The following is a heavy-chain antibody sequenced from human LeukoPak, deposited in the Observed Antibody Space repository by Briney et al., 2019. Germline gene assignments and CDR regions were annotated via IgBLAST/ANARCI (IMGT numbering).Heavy chain of an antibody. Sequence: GGSLRLSCAASGFTFDDYAMHWVRQAPGKGLEWVSGISWNSGSIGYADSVKGRFTISRDNAKNTVYLEMNSLRAEDTAVYYCGRAVAESRGYYYYMDVWGKGTTVTISS. V-gene: IGHV3-9*01. D-gene: IGHD5-24*01. CDR3: GRAVAESRGYYYYMDV. CDR1: GFTFDDYA. J-gene: IGHJ6*03. CDR2: ISWNSGSI.